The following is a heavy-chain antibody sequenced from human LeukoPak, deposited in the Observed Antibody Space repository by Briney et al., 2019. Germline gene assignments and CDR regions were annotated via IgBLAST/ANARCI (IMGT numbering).Heavy chain of an antibody. CDR2: ISSDGTIT. V-gene: IGHV3-74*01. CDR1: GFTFSSYW. D-gene: IGHD7-27*01. CDR3: AQLTGDF. Sequence: GGSLRLSCVASGFTFSSYWMHWVRQGPGKGLVWISRISSDGTITNYADSVNGRFTISRDNAKNTLYLQMSSLRAEDTAVYYCAQLTGDFWGQGTLVTVSS. J-gene: IGHJ4*02.